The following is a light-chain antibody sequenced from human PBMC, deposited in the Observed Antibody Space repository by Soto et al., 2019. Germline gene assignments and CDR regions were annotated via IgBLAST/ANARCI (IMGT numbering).Light chain of an antibody. CDR3: QQYESYSPLT. J-gene: IGKJ4*01. CDR2: KAS. V-gene: IGKV1-5*03. CDR1: QTISSW. Sequence: DIQMTQSPSTLSGSVGDRVTITCRASQTISSWLAWYQQKPGKAPKLLIYKASTLKSGVPSRFSGRRSGTEFTLTIAGLQPEDFATYYCQQYESYSPLTFGGGTKVEIK.